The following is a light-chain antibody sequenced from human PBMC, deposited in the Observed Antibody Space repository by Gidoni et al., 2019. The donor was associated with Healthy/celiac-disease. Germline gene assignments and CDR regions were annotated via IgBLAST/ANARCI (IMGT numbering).Light chain of an antibody. Sequence: DIVLTQSPATLSLSPEERATLSCRASQSISIFLAWYQQKFGQAPRRHIYDASNRATGVPARFSGSGSGTDFTLTISSLEAEDFAVYCCQQRNSWPLTFGQGTKLEIK. J-gene: IGKJ2*01. V-gene: IGKV3-11*01. CDR3: QQRNSWPLT. CDR2: DAS. CDR1: QSISIF.